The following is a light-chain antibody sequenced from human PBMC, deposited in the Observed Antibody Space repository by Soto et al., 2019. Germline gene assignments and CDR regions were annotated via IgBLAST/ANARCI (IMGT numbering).Light chain of an antibody. J-gene: IGKJ3*01. Sequence: EIVLTQSPATLSLSPGERATLSCRASQSVSSYLAWYQQKPGQAPRLLIYDASNRATGIPARFSGSGSGTDFTLTISRLEPEDIALYYCQQRSHWLFTFGPGTKVDIK. CDR2: DAS. CDR1: QSVSSY. V-gene: IGKV3-11*01. CDR3: QQRSHWLFT.